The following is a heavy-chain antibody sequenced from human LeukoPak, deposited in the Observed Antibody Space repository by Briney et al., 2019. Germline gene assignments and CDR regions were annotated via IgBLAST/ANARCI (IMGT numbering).Heavy chain of an antibody. CDR2: IIPILGIA. CDR1: GGAFSSYA. J-gene: IGHJ4*02. V-gene: IGHV1-69*04. D-gene: IGHD4-17*01. CDR3: ARDVYGGNSGY. Sequence: SVKVSCKASGGAFSSYAISWVRQAPGQGLEWMGRIIPILGIANYAQKFQGRVTITADKSTSTAYMELSSLRSEDTAVYYCARDVYGGNSGYWGQGTLVTVSS.